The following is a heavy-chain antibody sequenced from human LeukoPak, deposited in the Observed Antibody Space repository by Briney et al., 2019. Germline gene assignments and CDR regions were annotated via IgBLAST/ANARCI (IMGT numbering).Heavy chain of an antibody. CDR2: INPNSGNT. Sequence: ASVKVSCKASGYTFTGYYMHWVRQAPGQGLEWMGWINPNSGNTGYAQKFQGRVTMTRNTSISTAYMELSSLRSEDTAVYYCAKHLAYGSGSSWGQGTLVTVSS. J-gene: IGHJ5*02. D-gene: IGHD3-10*01. CDR3: AKHLAYGSGSS. V-gene: IGHV1-8*02. CDR1: GYTFTGYY.